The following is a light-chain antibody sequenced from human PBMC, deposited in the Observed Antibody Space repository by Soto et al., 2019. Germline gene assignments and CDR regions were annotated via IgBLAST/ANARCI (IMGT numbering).Light chain of an antibody. V-gene: IGKV1-9*01. CDR3: QQLNSYPIT. CDR1: QGISDY. CDR2: AAS. Sequence: DIQLTQAPSFLSASVGDRVTITCRASQGISDYFAWYQQKLGTAPKLLIYAASTLQSGVPSRFSGSGSGTQFTLTISSLQPEDFATYYCQQLNSYPITFGQRTRLEIK. J-gene: IGKJ5*01.